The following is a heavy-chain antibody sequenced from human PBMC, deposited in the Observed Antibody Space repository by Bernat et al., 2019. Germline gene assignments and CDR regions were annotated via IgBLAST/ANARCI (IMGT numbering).Heavy chain of an antibody. CDR2: INSDGSST. J-gene: IGHJ6*02. Sequence: EVQLVESGGGLVQPGGSLRLSCAASGFTFSSYWMHWVRQAPGKGLVWVSRINSDGSSTSYADSVKGRFTISRDNAKNTLYLQMNSLRAEDTAVYYCANPPVAGVYYYYGMDVWGQGTTVTVSS. CDR1: GFTFSSYW. CDR3: ANPPVAGVYYYYGMDV. D-gene: IGHD6-19*01. V-gene: IGHV3-74*01.